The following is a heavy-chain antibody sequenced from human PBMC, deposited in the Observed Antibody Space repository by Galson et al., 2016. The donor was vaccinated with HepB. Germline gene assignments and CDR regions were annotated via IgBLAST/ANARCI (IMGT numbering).Heavy chain of an antibody. CDR2: MSYDGFSK. Sequence: SLRLSCATSRFTFSTSILHWVRQAPGKGLDWVAAMSYDGFSKYYSDSVKGRFTVSRDNSDSKMYLQLDSLSADDTAVYYCAREGHTSGRCGDFGVWGQGTMVTVSS. CDR3: AREGHTSGRCGDFGV. V-gene: IGHV3-30-3*01. J-gene: IGHJ3*01. D-gene: IGHD6-19*01. CDR1: RFTFSTSI.